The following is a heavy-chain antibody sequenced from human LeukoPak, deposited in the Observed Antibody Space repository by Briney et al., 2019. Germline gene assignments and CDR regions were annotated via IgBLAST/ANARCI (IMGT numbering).Heavy chain of an antibody. CDR3: ARDPPVIAAWIYYGMDV. Sequence: ASVKVSCKASGYTFASYGLSWVRQAPGQGLEWMGWISAYNGNTNYAQKLQGRVTMTTDTSTSTAYMELRSLRSDDTAVYYCARDPPVIAAWIYYGMDVWGQGTTVTVSS. D-gene: IGHD6-25*01. J-gene: IGHJ6*02. V-gene: IGHV1-18*01. CDR1: GYTFASYG. CDR2: ISAYNGNT.